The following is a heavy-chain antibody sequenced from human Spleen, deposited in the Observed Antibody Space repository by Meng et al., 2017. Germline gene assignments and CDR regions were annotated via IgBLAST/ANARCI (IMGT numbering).Heavy chain of an antibody. CDR2: IYSSGNT. D-gene: IGHD3-10*01. V-gene: IGHV4-4*07. CDR3: AREPTMVRGVITVYFDY. Sequence: SETLSLTCAVYGGSFSGYYWSWIRQPAGKGLEWIGRIYSSGNTNYNPSLKSRVTISVDTSKNQFSLKLSSVTAADTAVYYCAREPTMVRGVITVYFDYWGQGTLVTVSS. CDR1: GGSFSGYY. J-gene: IGHJ4*02.